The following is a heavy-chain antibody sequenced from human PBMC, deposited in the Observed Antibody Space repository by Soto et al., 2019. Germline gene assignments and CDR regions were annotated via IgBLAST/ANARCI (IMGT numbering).Heavy chain of an antibody. CDR1: GFTFSSST. CDR3: ARDIGEMSAV. D-gene: IGHD3-10*01. V-gene: IGHV3-21*06. Sequence: GGSLRLSCAGSGFTFSSSTMTWVRQGPGKGLEWVSSISSSSSYIYFADSLKGRFTISRDNAKNSLYLQMNSLRAEDTAVYYCARDIGEMSAVWGQGTQVTVSS. CDR2: ISSSSSYI. J-gene: IGHJ4*02.